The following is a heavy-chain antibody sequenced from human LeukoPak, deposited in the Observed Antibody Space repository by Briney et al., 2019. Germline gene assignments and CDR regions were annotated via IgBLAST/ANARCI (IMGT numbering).Heavy chain of an antibody. CDR2: IESKTDGGTT. D-gene: IGHD3-10*01. CDR1: GFSFSDAW. CDR3: TTYGSGRKFDY. J-gene: IGHJ4*02. Sequence: PGGSHRLSCAASGFSFSDAWMSWVRQVPGKGLEWVGRIESKTDGGTTDYAAPVKGRFTISRDDSTNTLYLQMNSLKSEDTAVYYCTTYGSGRKFDYWGQGILVTVSS. V-gene: IGHV3-15*04.